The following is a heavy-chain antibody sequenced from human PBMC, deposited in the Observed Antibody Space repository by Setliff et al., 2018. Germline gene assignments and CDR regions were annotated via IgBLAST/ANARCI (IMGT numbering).Heavy chain of an antibody. D-gene: IGHD3-10*01. CDR1: GFTFSSYW. CDR3: ARDHVYGSQYYYYYYGMDV. Sequence: PGGSLRLSCAASGFTFSSYWMSWVRQAPGKGLEWVANIKKDGSEKYYVDSVKDRFTISRDNAKNSLYLQMNSLRAEDTAVYYCARDHVYGSQYYYYYYGMDVWGQGTTVTVSS. V-gene: IGHV3-7*01. J-gene: IGHJ6*02. CDR2: IKKDGSEK.